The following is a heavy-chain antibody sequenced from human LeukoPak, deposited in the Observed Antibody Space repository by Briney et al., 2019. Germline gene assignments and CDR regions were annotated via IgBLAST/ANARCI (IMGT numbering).Heavy chain of an antibody. Sequence: SETLSLTCTVSGGSISSYYWSWIRQPPGKGLEWIGYINYSGSTNYNPSLKSRVTMSVDTSKNQFSLTLSSVTAADTAMYYFAGEGRQDCVYFDHCGQGSLVTVSS. D-gene: IGHD2-21*02. CDR1: GGSISSYY. J-gene: IGHJ4*02. V-gene: IGHV4-59*01. CDR2: INYSGST. CDR3: AGEGRQDCVYFDH.